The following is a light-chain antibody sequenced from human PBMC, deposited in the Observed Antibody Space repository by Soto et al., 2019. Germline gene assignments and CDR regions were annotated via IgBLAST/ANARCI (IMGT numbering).Light chain of an antibody. Sequence: AIQMTQSPSSLSASVGDRVTITCRASQGIRNDLGWYQQKPGKAPKLLIYAASSFQSGVQSRFSGSGPGTDFTLTISSLQPEDVATYYCLQDYNSLRTFGQGTKVEIK. CDR1: QGIRND. V-gene: IGKV1-6*01. CDR2: AAS. CDR3: LQDYNSLRT. J-gene: IGKJ1*01.